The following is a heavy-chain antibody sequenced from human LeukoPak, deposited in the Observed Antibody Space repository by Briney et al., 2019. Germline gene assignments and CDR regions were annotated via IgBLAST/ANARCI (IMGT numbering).Heavy chain of an antibody. CDR3: ARDLQQWLVAYDAFDI. CDR1: GFTFSSYS. CDR2: ISSSSSYI. D-gene: IGHD6-19*01. V-gene: IGHV3-21*01. J-gene: IGHJ3*02. Sequence: PGGSLRLSCAASGFTFSSYSMNWVRQAPGEGLEWVSSISSSSSYIFYTGLVKGRFTISRDNAKNSLYLQMNSLRAEDTSVYYCARDLQQWLVAYDAFDIWGQGTMVTVSS.